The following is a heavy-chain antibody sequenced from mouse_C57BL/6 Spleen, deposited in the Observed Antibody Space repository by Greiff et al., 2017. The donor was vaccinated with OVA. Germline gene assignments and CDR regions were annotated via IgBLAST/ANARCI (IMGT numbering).Heavy chain of an antibody. CDR1: GYTFTDYY. CDR2: INPYNGGT. Sequence: EVQLQQSGPVLVKPGASVKMSCKASGYTFTDYYMNWVKQSHGKSLEWIGVINPYNGGTSYNQKFKGKATLTVDKSSSTAYMELNSLTSEDSAVYYCARGGYDPFDYWGQGTTLTVSS. J-gene: IGHJ2*01. V-gene: IGHV1-19*01. D-gene: IGHD2-2*01. CDR3: ARGGYDPFDY.